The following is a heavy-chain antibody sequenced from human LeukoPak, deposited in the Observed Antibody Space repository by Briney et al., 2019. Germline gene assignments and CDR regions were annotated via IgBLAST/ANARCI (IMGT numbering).Heavy chain of an antibody. Sequence: ASVKVSCKASGYTFSIYGISWVLQAPGQGLEWMGWMSGYNGNTDYAQKVQCRVTMTTDTSTSTAYMQLRSLRSDDTAVYYCARFWIAAARPDDYYYSYMDVWGKGTTVTVSS. CDR1: GYTFSIYG. D-gene: IGHD6-6*01. CDR2: MSGYNGNT. J-gene: IGHJ6*03. V-gene: IGHV1-18*01. CDR3: ARFWIAAARPDDYYYSYMDV.